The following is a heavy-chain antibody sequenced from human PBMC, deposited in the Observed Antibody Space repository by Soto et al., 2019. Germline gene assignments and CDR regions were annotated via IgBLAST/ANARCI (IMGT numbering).Heavy chain of an antibody. CDR2: MNPNSGST. J-gene: IGHJ5*02. Sequence: ASVKVCCKASGYTFTSYDINWVRQATGQGLEWMGWMNPNSGSTGYAQKFQGRVTMTRNTSISTAYMELSSLRSEDTAVYYCARDQTNYYGSAVSDPWGQGTLVTVSS. V-gene: IGHV1-8*01. CDR3: ARDQTNYYGSAVSDP. D-gene: IGHD3-10*01. CDR1: GYTFTSYD.